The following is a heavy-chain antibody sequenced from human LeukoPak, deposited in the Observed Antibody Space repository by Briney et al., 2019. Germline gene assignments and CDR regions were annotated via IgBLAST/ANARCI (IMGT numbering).Heavy chain of an antibody. J-gene: IGHJ6*02. CDR3: ARGEQPGIAVAGTYYYYYGMDV. D-gene: IGHD6-19*01. Sequence: EASVTVSCTASGGTFSSYAISWVRQASGQGLEWMGGIIPIFGTANYAQKFQGRVTITADESTSTAYMELSSLRSEDTAVYYCARGEQPGIAVAGTYYYYYGMDVWGQGTTVTVSS. CDR1: GGTFSSYA. V-gene: IGHV1-69*01. CDR2: IIPIFGTA.